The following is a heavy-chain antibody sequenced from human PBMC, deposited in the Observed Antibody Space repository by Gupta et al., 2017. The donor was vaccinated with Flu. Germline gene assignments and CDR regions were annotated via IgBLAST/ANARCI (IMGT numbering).Heavy chain of an antibody. Sequence: RQATGKGLEWVSAISGSGRKTYYADSVKGRLTISRDNSKNTVYLQMNSLRVEDTAIYRCTKDARGGPLNGDYSATDDYWGQGTLVTVSS. V-gene: IGHV3-23*01. J-gene: IGHJ4*02. CDR3: TKDARGGPLNGDYSATDDY. CDR2: ISGSGRKT. D-gene: IGHD3-22*01.